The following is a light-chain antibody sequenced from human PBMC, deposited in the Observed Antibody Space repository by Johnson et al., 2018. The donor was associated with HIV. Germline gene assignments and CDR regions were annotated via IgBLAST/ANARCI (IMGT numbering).Light chain of an antibody. CDR3: GTWDSSLSAGFYV. CDR1: SSNIGNNY. CDR2: DND. V-gene: IGLV1-51*01. J-gene: IGLJ1*01. Sequence: QSVLTQPPSVSAAPGQKVTISCSGSSSNIGNNYVSWYQHLPGTAPKLLIYDNDKRPSGIPDRFSGSKSGTSATLGITGLQTWDEADYYCGTWDSSLSAGFYVFGTGTKVTVL.